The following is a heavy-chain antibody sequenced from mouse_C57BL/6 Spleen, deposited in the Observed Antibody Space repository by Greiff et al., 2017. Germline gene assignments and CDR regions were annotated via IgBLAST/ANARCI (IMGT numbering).Heavy chain of an antibody. D-gene: IGHD3-2*02. J-gene: IGHJ2*01. CDR2: IYPGDGDT. Sequence: QVTLKESGPELVKPGASVKISCKASGYAFSSSWMNWVKQRPGKGLEWIGRIYPGDGDTNYNGKFKGKATLTADKSSSTAYMQLSSLTSEDSAVYFCAREGAAQALFDYWGQGTTLTVSS. V-gene: IGHV1-82*01. CDR3: AREGAAQALFDY. CDR1: GYAFSSSW.